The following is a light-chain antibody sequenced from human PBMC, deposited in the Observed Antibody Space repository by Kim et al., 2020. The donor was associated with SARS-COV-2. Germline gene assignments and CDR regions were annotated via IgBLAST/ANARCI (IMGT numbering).Light chain of an antibody. Sequence: IVLTQSPGTQSLSPGERATLSCRASQSVSSNYLAWYQQKPGQAPRLLIYGASSRATGIPDRFSGSGSGTDFTLTITGLEPEDLAVYYCEQYGNLPWTFGQGTKVDIK. J-gene: IGKJ1*01. CDR3: EQYGNLPWT. CDR2: GAS. V-gene: IGKV3-20*01. CDR1: QSVSSNY.